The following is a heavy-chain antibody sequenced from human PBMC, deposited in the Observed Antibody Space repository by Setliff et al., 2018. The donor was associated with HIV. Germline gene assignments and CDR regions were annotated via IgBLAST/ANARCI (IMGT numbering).Heavy chain of an antibody. CDR1: GEPFNGFY. D-gene: IGHD3-22*01. Sequence: SETLSLTCTVSGEPFNGFYWTWIRQPPGKGLEWIGDVNPTGRPNYSPSLKSRVTKSVDTSKNQFSLKLSSESAAETAVFYCARGRVYKGYYDSSSSWGRYYYYHMDVWGQGTTVTVSS. CDR2: VNPTGRP. J-gene: IGHJ6*03. V-gene: IGHV4-34*01. CDR3: ARGRVYKGYYDSSSSWGRYYYYHMDV.